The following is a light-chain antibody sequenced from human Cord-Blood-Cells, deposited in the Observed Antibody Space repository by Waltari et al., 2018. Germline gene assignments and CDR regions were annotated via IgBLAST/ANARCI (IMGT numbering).Light chain of an antibody. CDR1: QGISNY. CDR2: AAS. J-gene: IGKJ1*01. Sequence: DNQRTQTPSSLSASVGDRVTITSRASQGISNYLPCDQQKPGKVPKLLIYAASTLQSGVPSRFSCSGSGTDFTRTISSLQPEDVATYYCQKYNSALWTFGQGTKVEIK. V-gene: IGKV1-27*01. CDR3: QKYNSALWT.